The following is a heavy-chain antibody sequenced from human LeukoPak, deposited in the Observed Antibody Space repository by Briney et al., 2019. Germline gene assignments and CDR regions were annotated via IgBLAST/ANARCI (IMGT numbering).Heavy chain of an antibody. D-gene: IGHD2-2*01. CDR2: IYYSGST. Sequence: SSETLSLTCTVSGGSISSYYWSWIRQPPGKGLEWIGYIYYSGSTNYNPSLKSRVTISVDTSKNQFSLKLSSVTAADTAVYYCARHFHRDPYCSSTSCYGWDNWFDPWGQGTLVTVSS. CDR3: ARHFHRDPYCSSTSCYGWDNWFDP. J-gene: IGHJ5*02. CDR1: GGSISSYY. V-gene: IGHV4-59*08.